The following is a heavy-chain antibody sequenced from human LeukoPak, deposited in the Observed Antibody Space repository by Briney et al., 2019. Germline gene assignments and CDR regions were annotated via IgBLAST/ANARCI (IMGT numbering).Heavy chain of an antibody. CDR2: IYYSGST. V-gene: IGHV4-39*07. CDR1: GGSISSSSYY. D-gene: IGHD6-13*01. CDR3: ARTTEAHSWRTRYYDYYMDV. Sequence: PSETLSLTCTVSGGSISSSSYYWGWIRQPPGKGLEWIGSIYYSGSTYYNPSLKSRVTISVDTSKNQFSLKLSSVTAADTAVYYCARTTEAHSWRTRYYDYYMDVWGKGTTVTVSS. J-gene: IGHJ6*03.